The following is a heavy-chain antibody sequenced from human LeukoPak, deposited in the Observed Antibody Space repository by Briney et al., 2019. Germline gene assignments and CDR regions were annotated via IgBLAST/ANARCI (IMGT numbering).Heavy chain of an antibody. Sequence: GGSLRLSCAASGFSVRGHYMGWVRQAPQKGLEYVSVLDSGGATHYADSVKGRFSISRDNFRNTLSLQMNSLRVDDTAVYYCAMKAVPRPRLYDAFDFWGQGTVVTVSS. D-gene: IGHD2-2*02. CDR3: AMKAVPRPRLYDAFDF. J-gene: IGHJ3*01. V-gene: IGHV3-53*01. CDR1: GFSVRGHY. CDR2: LDSGGAT.